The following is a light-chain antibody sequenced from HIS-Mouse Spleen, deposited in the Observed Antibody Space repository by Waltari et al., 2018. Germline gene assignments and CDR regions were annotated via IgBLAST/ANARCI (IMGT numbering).Light chain of an antibody. CDR1: SGHSSYP. CDR2: LNSDGSH. J-gene: IGLJ3*02. Sequence: QLMLTQSPSASASLGASVKLTCTLSSGHSSYPIASHHQQPEKGPRYLMKLNSDGSHSKGDGIPDRFSGSSSGAERYLTISSLQSEDEADYYCQTWGTGINWVFGGGTKLTVL. CDR3: QTWGTGINWV. V-gene: IGLV4-69*01.